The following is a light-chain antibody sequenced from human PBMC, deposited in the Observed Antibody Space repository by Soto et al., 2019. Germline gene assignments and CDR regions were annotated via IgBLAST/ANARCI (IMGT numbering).Light chain of an antibody. V-gene: IGLV1-51*01. CDR3: GTWGSSLSAWV. J-gene: IGLJ3*02. CDR2: DNN. Sequence: QSVLTQPPSVSAAPGQKVTISCSGSSSNIGNNYVFWYQQLPGTAPKLLIYDNNKRPSGIPDRFSGSKSGTSATLGITGLQTGDEADYYCGTWGSSLSAWVFGGGTNLTVL. CDR1: SSNIGNNY.